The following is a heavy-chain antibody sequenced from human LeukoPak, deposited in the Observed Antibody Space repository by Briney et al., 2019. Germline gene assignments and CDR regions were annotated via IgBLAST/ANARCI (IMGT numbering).Heavy chain of an antibody. Sequence: GGSLRLSCAASGFTFSSYSMNWVRQAPGKGLEWVSSISSSSSYIYYADSVKGRFTISRDNAKNSLYLQMNSLIAEDTAVYYCARHPIYNWNADYWGQGTLVTVSS. V-gene: IGHV3-21*01. CDR3: ARHPIYNWNADY. J-gene: IGHJ4*02. CDR2: ISSSSSYI. D-gene: IGHD1-20*01. CDR1: GFTFSSYS.